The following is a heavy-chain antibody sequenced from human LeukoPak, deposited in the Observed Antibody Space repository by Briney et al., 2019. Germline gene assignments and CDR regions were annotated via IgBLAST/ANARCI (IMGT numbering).Heavy chain of an antibody. CDR1: GYTLTELS. V-gene: IGHV1-24*01. CDR3: ATAYYASGGYYYYGMDV. Sequence: GASVKVSCKVSGYTLTELSMHWVRQPPGKGLEWMGGFDPEDGETIYAQKFQGRVTMTEDTSTDTAYMELSSLRSEDTAVYYCATAYYASGGYYYYGMDVWGQGTTVTVSS. CDR2: FDPEDGET. D-gene: IGHD3-10*01. J-gene: IGHJ6*02.